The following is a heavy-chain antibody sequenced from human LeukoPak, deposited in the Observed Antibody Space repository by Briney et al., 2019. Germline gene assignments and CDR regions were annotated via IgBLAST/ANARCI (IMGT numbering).Heavy chain of an antibody. CDR3: ARGQSGGLDY. CDR2: IYRDGST. V-gene: IGHV3-53*01. J-gene: IGHJ4*02. CDR1: GFTVSGNY. D-gene: IGHD3-10*01. Sequence: PGGSLRLSCAASGFTVSGNYMSWVRQAPGKGLEWVSVIYRDGSTHYADSVKGRFTISRDNSKNTLYLQMNSLRVEDTAVYYCARGQSGGLDYWGQGTLVTVSS.